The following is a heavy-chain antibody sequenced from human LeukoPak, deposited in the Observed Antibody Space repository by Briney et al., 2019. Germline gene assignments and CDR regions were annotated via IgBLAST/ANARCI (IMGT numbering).Heavy chain of an antibody. J-gene: IGHJ5*02. CDR1: GLTFNSYW. CDR2: INGDASNT. CDR3: ARAMPHDNWFDP. V-gene: IGHV3-74*03. D-gene: IGHD2-2*01. Sequence: PWGSLRLSCAASGLTFNSYWMHWVRQVAGKGLVWVARINGDASNTTCADSVKGRFTISRDNAKNTLYLQMNSLRVDDTAVYYCARAMPHDNWFDPWGQGSLVTVSS.